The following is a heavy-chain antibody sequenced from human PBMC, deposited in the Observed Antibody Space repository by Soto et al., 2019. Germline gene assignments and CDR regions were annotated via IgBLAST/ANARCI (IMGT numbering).Heavy chain of an antibody. CDR2: IDPSDSQT. Sequence: PGESLKISCKGSGYSFAVYWITWVRQKPGKGLEWMGRIDPSDSQTYYSPSFRGHVTISVTKSITTVFLQWSSLRASDTAVYYCARQIYDSDTGPNFQYYFDSWGQGTPVTAPQ. CDR1: GYSFAVYW. V-gene: IGHV5-10-1*01. D-gene: IGHD3-22*01. J-gene: IGHJ4*02. CDR3: ARQIYDSDTGPNFQYYFDS.